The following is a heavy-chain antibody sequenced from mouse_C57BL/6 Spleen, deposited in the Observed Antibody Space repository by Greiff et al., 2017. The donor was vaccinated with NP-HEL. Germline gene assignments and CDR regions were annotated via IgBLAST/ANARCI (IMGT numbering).Heavy chain of an antibody. CDR2: IDPSDSYT. CDR3: ARGGNFSMDY. J-gene: IGHJ4*01. D-gene: IGHD2-1*01. CDR1: GYTFTSYW. V-gene: IGHV1-69*01. Sequence: QVQLQQPGAELVMPGASVKLSCKASGYTFTSYWMHWVKQRPGQGLEGRVEIDPSDSYTNYNQKFKGKSTLTVDKSSSTAYMQLSSLTSEDSAVYYCARGGNFSMDYWGQGTSVTVSS.